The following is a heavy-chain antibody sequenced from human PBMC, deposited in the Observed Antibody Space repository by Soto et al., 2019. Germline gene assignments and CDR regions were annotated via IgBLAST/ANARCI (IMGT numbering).Heavy chain of an antibody. Sequence: QVQLQESGPGLVKPSQTLSLTCTVSGGSISSGGYYWSWIRQHPGKGLEWIGYISYSGSSYYNPSLKIRVTIARDTSNNQLSLQLSSVTAADTAVSYCASCILDFGSGSYYFDYWGQGTLVTVSS. J-gene: IGHJ4*02. V-gene: IGHV4-31*03. CDR2: ISYSGSS. CDR1: GGSISSGGYY. CDR3: ASCILDFGSGSYYFDY. D-gene: IGHD3-10*01.